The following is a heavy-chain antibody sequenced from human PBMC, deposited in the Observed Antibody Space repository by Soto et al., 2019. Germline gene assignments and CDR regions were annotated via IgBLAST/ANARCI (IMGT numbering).Heavy chain of an antibody. CDR1: GFTFDDYG. J-gene: IGHJ4*02. CDR2: INWNGGST. V-gene: IGHV3-20*04. D-gene: IGHD3-10*01. CDR3: ARARGSGSYANFAY. Sequence: PGGSLRLSCAASGFTFDDYGMSWVRQAPGKGLEWVSGINWNGGSTGYADSVKGRFTISRDNAKNSLYLQMNSLRAEDTALYYCARARGSGSYANFAYWGQGTLVTVSS.